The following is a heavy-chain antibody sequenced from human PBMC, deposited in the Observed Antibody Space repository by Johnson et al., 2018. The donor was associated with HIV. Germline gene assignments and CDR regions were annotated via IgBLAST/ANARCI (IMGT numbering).Heavy chain of an antibody. CDR3: AKETVRQQLVLGTDAFDI. D-gene: IGHD6-13*01. V-gene: IGHV3-48*04. Sequence: VQLVESGGGVVQPGRSLRLSCAASGFTFSSYAMHWVRQAPGKGLEWVSYISSSGNTIYYADSVKGRFTISRDNAKNSLYLQMNSLRAEDTAVYYCAKETVRQQLVLGTDAFDIWGQGTMVTVSS. J-gene: IGHJ3*02. CDR2: ISSSGNTI. CDR1: GFTFSSYA.